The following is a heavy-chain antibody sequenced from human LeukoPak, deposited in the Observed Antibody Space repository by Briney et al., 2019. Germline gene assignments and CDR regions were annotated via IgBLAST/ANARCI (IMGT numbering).Heavy chain of an antibody. CDR1: GFTFSSYW. Sequence: GGSLRLSCAASGFTFSSYWMSWVRQAPGKGLEWVSSISSSSSYIYYADSVKGRFTISRDNAKNSLYLQMNSLRAEDTAVYYCARSNGDYEYDYWGQGTLVTVSS. CDR3: ARSNGDYEYDY. CDR2: ISSSSSYI. J-gene: IGHJ4*02. D-gene: IGHD4-17*01. V-gene: IGHV3-21*01.